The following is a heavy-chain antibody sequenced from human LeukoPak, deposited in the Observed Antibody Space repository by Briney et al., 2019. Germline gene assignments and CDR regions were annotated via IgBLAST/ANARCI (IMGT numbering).Heavy chain of an antibody. CDR1: GGSFSGYH. CDR2: INHSGST. Sequence: SETLSLTCAVYGGSFSGYHWSWIRQPPGKGLEWIGEINHSGSTNYNPSLKSRVTISVDTSKNQFSLKLSSVTAADTAVYYCEGRGSSWYVYWGQGTLVTVSS. V-gene: IGHV4-34*01. D-gene: IGHD6-13*01. J-gene: IGHJ4*02. CDR3: EGRGSSWYVY.